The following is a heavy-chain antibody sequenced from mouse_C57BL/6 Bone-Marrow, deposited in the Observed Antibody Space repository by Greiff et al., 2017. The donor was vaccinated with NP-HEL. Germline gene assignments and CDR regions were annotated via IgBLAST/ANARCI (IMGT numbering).Heavy chain of an antibody. V-gene: IGHV8-12*01. Sequence: QVTLKESGPGILQSSQTLSLTCSFSGFSLSTSGMGVSWIRQPSGKGLEWLAHIYWDDDKRYNPSLKSRLTISKDTSRNQVFLKITSVDTADTATYYCARRAIYYYGSSYVDWYFDVWGTGTTVTVSS. CDR1: GFSLSTSGMG. D-gene: IGHD1-1*01. CDR2: IYWDDDK. CDR3: ARRAIYYYGSSYVDWYFDV. J-gene: IGHJ1*03.